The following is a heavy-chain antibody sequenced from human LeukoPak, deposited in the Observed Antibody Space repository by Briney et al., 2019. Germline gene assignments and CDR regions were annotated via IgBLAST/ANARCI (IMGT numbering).Heavy chain of an antibody. Sequence: GGSLRLSCAASGFTFSSYGMHWVRQAPGKGLEWVAVISYDGSNKYYADSVKGRFTISRDNSKNTLYLQMNSLRAEDTAVYYCAKDRTGSGSYFYWGQGTLATVSS. CDR3: AKDRTGSGSYFY. V-gene: IGHV3-30*18. CDR1: GFTFSSYG. CDR2: ISYDGSNK. J-gene: IGHJ4*02. D-gene: IGHD3-10*01.